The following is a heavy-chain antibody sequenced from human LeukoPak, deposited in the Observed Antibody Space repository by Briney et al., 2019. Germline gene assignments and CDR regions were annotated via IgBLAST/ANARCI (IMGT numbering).Heavy chain of an antibody. CDR2: IKSKTDGGTT. V-gene: IGHV3-15*07. CDR1: GFTFSNAW. J-gene: IGHJ4*02. Sequence: NPGGSLRLSCGASGFTFSNAWMNWVRQAPGKELEWVGRIKSKTDGGTTDYATPVKGRFTLSRDDSKDTLYLQMSSLKTEDTAVYYCTTNYYDTSGYHSFDYWGQGTLVTVS. D-gene: IGHD3-22*01. CDR3: TTNYYDTSGYHSFDY.